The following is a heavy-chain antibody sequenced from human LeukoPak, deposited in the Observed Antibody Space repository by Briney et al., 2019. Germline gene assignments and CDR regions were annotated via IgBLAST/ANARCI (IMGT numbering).Heavy chain of an antibody. CDR3: TTARDYYGSGSYYNLYYYYGMDV. J-gene: IGHJ6*02. V-gene: IGHV3-15*01. Sequence: TGGSLRLSCAASGFTFSNAWMSWVRQAPGKGLEWVGRIKSKTDGGTTDYAAPVKGRFTISRDDSKNTLHLQMNSLKTEDTAVYYCTTARDYYGSGSYYNLYYYYGMDVWGQGTTVTVSS. CDR1: GFTFSNAW. CDR2: IKSKTDGGTT. D-gene: IGHD3-10*01.